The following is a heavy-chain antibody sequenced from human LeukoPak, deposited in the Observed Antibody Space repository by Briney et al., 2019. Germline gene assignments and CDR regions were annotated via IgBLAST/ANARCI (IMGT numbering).Heavy chain of an antibody. CDR2: INAGNGNT. V-gene: IGHV1-3*01. Sequence: ASVKVSCKASGYTFTSYAMHWVRQAPGQRLEWMGWINAGNGNTKNSQKFQGRVTITRDASASTAYMELSSLRSEDTAVYYCARDREKGSSSEWAVPEHWGQGTLVTVSS. D-gene: IGHD6-6*01. CDR1: GYTFTSYA. J-gene: IGHJ1*01. CDR3: ARDREKGSSSEWAVPEH.